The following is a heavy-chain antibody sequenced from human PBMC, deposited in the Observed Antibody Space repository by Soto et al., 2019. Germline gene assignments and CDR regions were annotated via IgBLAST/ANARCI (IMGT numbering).Heavy chain of an antibody. D-gene: IGHD3-16*01. CDR1: GGSISSYY. CDR2: IYYSGST. V-gene: IGHV4-59*01. J-gene: IGHJ4*02. CDR3: ARSLEGVAGYFDY. Sequence: SETLSLTCTASGGSISSYYWSWIRQPPGKGLEWIGYIYYSGSTNYNPSLKSRVTISVDTSKNQFSLKLSSVTAADTAVYYCARSLEGVAGYFDYWGQGTLVTVSS.